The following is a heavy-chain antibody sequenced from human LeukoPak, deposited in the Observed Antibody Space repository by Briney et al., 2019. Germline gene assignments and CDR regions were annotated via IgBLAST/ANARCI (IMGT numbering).Heavy chain of an antibody. CDR2: IFPSGGEI. J-gene: IGHJ4*02. D-gene: IGHD3-10*01. Sequence: GGSLRLSCAASGFTFSTFAMIWVRQPPGKGLEWVSSIFPSGGEIHYADSVRGRFTISRDNSKSTLSLQMNSLRAEDTAIYYCAKRNTGVRGGPSFDYWGQGILVAVSS. V-gene: IGHV3-23*01. CDR1: GFTFSTFA. CDR3: AKRNTGVRGGPSFDY.